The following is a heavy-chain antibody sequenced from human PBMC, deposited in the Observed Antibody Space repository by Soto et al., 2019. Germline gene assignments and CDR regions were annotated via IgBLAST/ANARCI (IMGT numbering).Heavy chain of an antibody. CDR1: GFTCSDYY. CDR2: ISSSGSTI. V-gene: IGHV3-11*04. J-gene: IGHJ6*04. CDR3: ATTVGVVAATTFPYYYGMDV. D-gene: IGHD2-15*01. Sequence: GGSLRRSCAASGFTCSDYYMSWIRQAPGKGLEWVSYISSSGSTIYYADSVKGRFTISRDNAKNSLYLQMNSQRAEDTAVYYCATTVGVVAATTFPYYYGMDVSGKGTTVSVSS.